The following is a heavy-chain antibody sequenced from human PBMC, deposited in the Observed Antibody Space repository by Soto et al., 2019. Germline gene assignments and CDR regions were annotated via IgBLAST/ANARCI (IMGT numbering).Heavy chain of an antibody. CDR3: ASGGGGVLRFLEWLGELDY. V-gene: IGHV4-39*01. Sequence: SETLSLTCTVSGGSISSSSYYWGWIRQPPGKGLEWIGSIYYSGSTYYNPSLKSRVTISVDTSKNQFSLKLSSVTAADTAVYYCASGGGGVLRFLEWLGELDYWGQGTLVTVSS. CDR2: IYYSGST. J-gene: IGHJ4*02. D-gene: IGHD3-3*01. CDR1: GGSISSSSYY.